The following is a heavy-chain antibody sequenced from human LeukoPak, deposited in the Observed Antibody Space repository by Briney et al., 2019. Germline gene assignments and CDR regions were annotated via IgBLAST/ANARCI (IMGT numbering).Heavy chain of an antibody. V-gene: IGHV3-53*01. J-gene: IGHJ2*01. CDR2: IYSGGST. CDR1: GFTVSSNY. D-gene: IGHD2-8*02. CDR3: AKDWRCGTSAPDWYFDL. Sequence: GGSLRLSCAASGFTVSSNYMSWVRQAPGKGLEWVSLIYSGGSTYYSDSVKGRFTISRDNSKNTLYLQMNSLRAEDTAVYYCAKDWRCGTSAPDWYFDLWGRGTLVTVSS.